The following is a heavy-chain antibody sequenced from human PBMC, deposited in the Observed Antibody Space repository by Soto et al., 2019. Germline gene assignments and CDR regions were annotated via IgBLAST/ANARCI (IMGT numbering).Heavy chain of an antibody. D-gene: IGHD6-19*01. CDR1: GLTFSIYN. Sequence: PGGSLRLSCAASGLTFSIYNMNWVRQAPGKGLEWVSYISGGSSTIYYADSVKGRFTISRDNAKNSLYLQMNSLRAEDTAVFYCARDRGSHSGWSMYYYYYMDVWGKGTTVTVSS. CDR3: ARDRGSHSGWSMYYYYYMDV. CDR2: ISGGSSTI. J-gene: IGHJ6*03. V-gene: IGHV3-48*04.